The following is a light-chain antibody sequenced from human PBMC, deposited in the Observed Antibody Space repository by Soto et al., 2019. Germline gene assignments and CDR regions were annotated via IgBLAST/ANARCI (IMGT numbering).Light chain of an antibody. Sequence: LTQPPSASGSPGQSVTISCTGTSSDVGGYNYVYWYQQHPGKAPKLMIYEVTKRPSGVPDRFSGSKSGNTASLTVSGLQSEDEADYYCSSYADSNSYVFGTGTKVTVL. CDR3: SSYADSNSYV. CDR2: EVT. J-gene: IGLJ1*01. V-gene: IGLV2-8*01. CDR1: SSDVGGYNY.